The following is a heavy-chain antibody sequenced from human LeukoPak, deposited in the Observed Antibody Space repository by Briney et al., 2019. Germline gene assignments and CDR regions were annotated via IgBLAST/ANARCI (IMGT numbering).Heavy chain of an antibody. D-gene: IGHD6-19*01. V-gene: IGHV3-7*01. CDR2: IKQDGSEK. Sequence: GGSLRLSCAASGFTFSSYWMSWVRQAPGKGLEWVANIKQDGSEKYYVDSVKGRFTISRDNAKNSLYPQMNSLRAEDTAVYYCARDDSSGWYLRYYYYYYMDVWGKGTTVTVSS. CDR1: GFTFSSYW. CDR3: ARDDSSGWYLRYYYYYYMDV. J-gene: IGHJ6*03.